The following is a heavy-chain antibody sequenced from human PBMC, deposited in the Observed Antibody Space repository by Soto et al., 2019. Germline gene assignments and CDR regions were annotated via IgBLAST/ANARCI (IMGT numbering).Heavy chain of an antibody. D-gene: IGHD5-18*01. CDR2: IYYSGST. CDR1: GGSISSYY. J-gene: IGHJ6*02. Sequence: SETLSLTCTVSGGSISSYYWSWIRQPPGKGLEWIGYIYYSGSTNYNPSLKSRVTISVDTSKNQFSLKLSSVTAADTAVYYCARGRYSYGYFHYYYGMDVWGQGTTVTVSS. CDR3: ARGRYSYGYFHYYYGMDV. V-gene: IGHV4-59*08.